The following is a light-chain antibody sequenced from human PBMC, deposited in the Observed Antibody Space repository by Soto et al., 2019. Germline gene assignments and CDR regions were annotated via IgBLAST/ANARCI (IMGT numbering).Light chain of an antibody. CDR1: QSIRSER. V-gene: IGKV3-20*01. J-gene: IGKJ4*01. CDR3: QQYGSSPGLT. CDR2: DAS. Sequence: EIVLTQSPDTLSLSPGERATLSCRASQSIRSERLAWYQQKPGQAPRLVIFDASNRASGMPERFSGSGSGTDFTLTIARLEPEDFAVYYCQQYGSSPGLTFGGGTKVDIK.